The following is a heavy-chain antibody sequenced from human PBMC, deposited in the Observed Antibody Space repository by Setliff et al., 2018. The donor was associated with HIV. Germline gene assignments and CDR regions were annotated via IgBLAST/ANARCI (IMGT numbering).Heavy chain of an antibody. J-gene: IGHJ5*02. CDR2: ISSSGATI. D-gene: IGHD3-16*01. CDR3: ARYFYASSSSAIDA. Sequence: GSLRLSCAASGFTFSDYYMSWIRQAPGKGLEWVAHISSSGATIYYVDSVKGRFTISRDNAANSLYLQMNSLRVEDTAIYFCARYFYASSSSAIDAWGQGMPVTVSS. V-gene: IGHV3-11*04. CDR1: GFTFSDYY.